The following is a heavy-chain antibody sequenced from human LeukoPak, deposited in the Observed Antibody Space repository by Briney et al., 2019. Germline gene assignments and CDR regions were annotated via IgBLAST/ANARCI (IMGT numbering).Heavy chain of an antibody. CDR2: ISKSGDHT. Sequence: SGGSLRLSCAVSGLTFNNYAMSWVRQAPGKGLEWVSAISKSGDHTYYAASAKGRFTIYRDNSENTQYLQMNSLRAEDTAVYYCATSWGPDTSAFRWGRDGMDVWGQGTTVIVS. J-gene: IGHJ6*02. CDR1: GLTFNNYA. V-gene: IGHV3-23*01. D-gene: IGHD3-16*01. CDR3: ATSWGPDTSAFRWGRDGMDV.